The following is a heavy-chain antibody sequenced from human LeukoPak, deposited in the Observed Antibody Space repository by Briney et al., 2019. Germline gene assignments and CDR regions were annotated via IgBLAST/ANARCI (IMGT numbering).Heavy chain of an antibody. Sequence: ASVKVSCKASGYTFSGYYIHWVRQAPGQGLEWMGWINPNTGGTKYAQRFQDRVTMTRDTSISTAYMELSRLRSDDTAVYYCARDSSGWFGHHDAFDIWGQGTMVTVSS. CDR3: ARDSSGWFGHHDAFDI. CDR2: INPNTGGT. J-gene: IGHJ3*02. CDR1: GYTFSGYY. D-gene: IGHD6-19*01. V-gene: IGHV1-2*02.